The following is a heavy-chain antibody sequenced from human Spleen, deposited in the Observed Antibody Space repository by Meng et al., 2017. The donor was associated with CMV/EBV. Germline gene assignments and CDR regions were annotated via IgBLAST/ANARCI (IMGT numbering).Heavy chain of an antibody. CDR2: ISSSGSTI. CDR3: ARDGSRGYSYHNDGNGMDV. J-gene: IGHJ6*02. CDR1: GFTFSDYY. Sequence: GGSLRLSCAASGFTFSDYYMSWIRQAPGKGLEWVSYISSSGSTIYYADSVKGRFTISRDNAKNSLYLQMDSLRAEDTAVYYCARDGSRGYSYHNDGNGMDVWGQGTTVTVSS. D-gene: IGHD5-18*01. V-gene: IGHV3-11*04.